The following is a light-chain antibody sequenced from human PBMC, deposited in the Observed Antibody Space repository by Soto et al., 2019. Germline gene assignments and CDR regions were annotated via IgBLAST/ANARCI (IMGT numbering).Light chain of an antibody. Sequence: DIQMTQSPSTLSASVGDRVTITCRASQSISRSLAWYQQKSGKAPKLLIYDASSLESGVPSRFSGSGFETEFTLTISGLQPDDFATLYCQQYQSYFLTFGPGTTVDMK. CDR2: DAS. J-gene: IGKJ3*01. V-gene: IGKV1-5*01. CDR3: QQYQSYFLT. CDR1: QSISRS.